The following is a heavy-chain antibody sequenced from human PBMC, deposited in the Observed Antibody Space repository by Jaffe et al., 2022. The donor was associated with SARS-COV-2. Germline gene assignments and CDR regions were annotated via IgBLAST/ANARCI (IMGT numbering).Heavy chain of an antibody. J-gene: IGHJ6*03. V-gene: IGHV4-39*01. CDR3: ASMTYYYGSGSYYYYYYYMDV. CDR1: GGSISSSSYY. D-gene: IGHD3-10*01. CDR2: IYYSGST. Sequence: QLQLQESGPGLVKPSETLSLTCTVSGGSISSSSYYWGWIRQPPGKGLEWIGSIYYSGSTYYNPSLKSRVTISVDTSKNQFSLKLSSVTAADTAVYYCASMTYYYGSGSYYYYYYYMDVWGKGTTVTVSS.